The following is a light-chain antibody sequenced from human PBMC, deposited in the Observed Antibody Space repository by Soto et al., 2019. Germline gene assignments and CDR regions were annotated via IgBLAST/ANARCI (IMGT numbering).Light chain of an antibody. CDR1: QSIGDG. Sequence: EIVMTQSPSTLPASVGGRATITCRASQSIGDGVAWYQQRPGQAPRLLIYDASGLASEVPSRFSGSGSGTEFTLTISSLQSDDIGTYYCQQYNRYSDAFGRGTKVDIK. J-gene: IGKJ4*01. CDR3: QQYNRYSDA. CDR2: DAS. V-gene: IGKV1-5*01.